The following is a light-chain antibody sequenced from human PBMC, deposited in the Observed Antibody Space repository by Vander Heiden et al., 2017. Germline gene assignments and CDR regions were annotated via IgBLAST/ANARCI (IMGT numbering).Light chain of an antibody. CDR3: AAWDDSLSGPGV. CDR1: SSNIGSNY. J-gene: IGLJ2*01. V-gene: IGLV1-47*01. CDR2: RNN. Sequence: QSVLTQPPSASGTPGQRVTISCSGSSSNIGSNYVYWYQHLPGTAPKLLIYRNNQRPSGVPDRFSGSKSGTSASLAISGLRSEDEADYYCAAWDDSLSGPGVFGGGTKLTVL.